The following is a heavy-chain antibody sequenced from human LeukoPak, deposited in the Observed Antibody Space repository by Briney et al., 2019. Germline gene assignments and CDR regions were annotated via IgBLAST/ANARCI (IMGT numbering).Heavy chain of an antibody. CDR1: GGSFSGYY. Sequence: SETLSLTCAVYGGSFSGYYWSWIRQPPGKGLEWIGEINHSGSTNYNPSLKSRVTISVDTSKNQFSLKLSSVTAADTAVYYCARVIDCSSTSCYRNYYYYYGMDVWGQGTTVTVSS. V-gene: IGHV4-34*01. D-gene: IGHD2-2*02. J-gene: IGHJ6*02. CDR3: ARVIDCSSTSCYRNYYYYYGMDV. CDR2: INHSGST.